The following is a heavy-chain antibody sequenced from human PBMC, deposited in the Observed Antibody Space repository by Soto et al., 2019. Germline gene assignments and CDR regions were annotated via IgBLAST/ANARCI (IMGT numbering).Heavy chain of an antibody. CDR2: SGTT. V-gene: IGHV4-39*01. J-gene: IGHJ4*02. D-gene: IGHD4-17*01. CDR3: TTYGGDTGRFDY. CDR1: GASINSKTYY. Sequence: AWETLSLTCTVSGASINSKTYYWTWIRQSPEKGLEWIGSGTTYYNPSLRSRVTISVDTSRNQFSLTLRSVTAADTAVYYCTTYGGDTGRFDYWGQGTVVTVSS.